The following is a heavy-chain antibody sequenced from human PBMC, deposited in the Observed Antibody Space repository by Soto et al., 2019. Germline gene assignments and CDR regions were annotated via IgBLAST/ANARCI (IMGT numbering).Heavy chain of an antibody. Sequence: DVQLVESGGDLVQPGGSLRLSCAASGFSFSSYWMTWVRQAPGKGLEWVANIKQDGRKKYYMASVKGRFTISRDNGKNLLFLQMDSLTPDETAVYYCAGDGVRNGAYNGWLDPWGQGTLVTVSS. CDR2: IKQDGRKK. CDR3: AGDGVRNGAYNGWLDP. CDR1: GFSFSSYW. D-gene: IGHD3-16*01. J-gene: IGHJ5*02. V-gene: IGHV3-7*03.